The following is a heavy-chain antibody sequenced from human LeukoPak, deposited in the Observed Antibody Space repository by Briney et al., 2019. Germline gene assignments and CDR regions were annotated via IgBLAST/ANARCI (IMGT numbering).Heavy chain of an antibody. CDR3: AKDPGGTSFDY. J-gene: IGHJ4*02. D-gene: IGHD3-16*01. Sequence: GGSLRLSCAASGFTFSSYGMHWVRQAPGKGLEWVAVISYDGSNKYYEDSVKGRFTISRDNSKNTLYLQMNSLRAEDTAVYYCAKDPGGTSFDYWGQGTLVTVSS. CDR1: GFTFSSYG. V-gene: IGHV3-30*18. CDR2: ISYDGSNK.